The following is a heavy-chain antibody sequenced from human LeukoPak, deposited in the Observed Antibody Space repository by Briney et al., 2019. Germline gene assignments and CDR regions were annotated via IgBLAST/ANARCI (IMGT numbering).Heavy chain of an antibody. CDR1: GYTFTGNY. CDR2: INPNSGDT. V-gene: IGHV1-2*02. Sequence: ASVKVSCKSSGYTFTGNYMHWVRQAPGQGLEWMGWINPNSGDTKYAQNFQGRVTMTRDTSITTTYMELSSLRSDDTAVYYCVRDSSGQTGVTTPYYWGQGTTVTVSS. CDR3: VRDSSGQTGVTTPYY. J-gene: IGHJ6*02. D-gene: IGHD4-17*01.